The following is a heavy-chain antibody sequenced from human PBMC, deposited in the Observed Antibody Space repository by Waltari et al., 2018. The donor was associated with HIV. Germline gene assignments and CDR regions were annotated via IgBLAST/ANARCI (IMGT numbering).Heavy chain of an antibody. V-gene: IGHV4-39*07. Sequence: QLQLQESGPGLVKPSETLSLTCTVSGGSISSSSYYWGWIRQPPGKGLEWIGSIYYSGSTYSNPALKSRVTISVDTSKNQFSLKLSSVTAADTAVYYCARAPFSAPTAGVEYYYYGMDVWGQGTTVTVSS. D-gene: IGHD3-3*01. J-gene: IGHJ6*02. CDR2: IYYSGST. CDR3: ARAPFSAPTAGVEYYYYGMDV. CDR1: GGSISSSSYY.